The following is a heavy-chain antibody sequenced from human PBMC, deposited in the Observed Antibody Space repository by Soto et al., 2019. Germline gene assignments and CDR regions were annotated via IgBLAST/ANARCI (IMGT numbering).Heavy chain of an antibody. V-gene: IGHV3-30*18. CDR3: AKDFVKWGQGPLEWDA. CDR1: GFTFSSYG. J-gene: IGHJ5*02. D-gene: IGHD3-3*01. Sequence: GGSLRLSCAASGFTFSSYGMHWVRQAPGKGLEWVAVISYDGSNKYYADSVKGRFTISRDNSKNTLYLQMNSLRAEDTAAYYCAKDFVKWGQGPLEWDAWGQGTLVTVSS. CDR2: ISYDGSNK.